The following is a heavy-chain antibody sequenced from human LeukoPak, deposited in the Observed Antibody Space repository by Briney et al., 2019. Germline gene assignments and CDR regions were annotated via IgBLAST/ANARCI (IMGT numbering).Heavy chain of an antibody. Sequence: PGGSLRLSCAASGFTFSSYSMNWVRQAPGKGLEWVSSISSSSSYMYYADSVKGRFTISRDNAKNSLYLQMNSLRAEDTAVYYCARDNVGYYDFWSGFPLDYWGQGTLVTVSS. D-gene: IGHD3-3*01. J-gene: IGHJ4*02. CDR2: ISSSSSYM. V-gene: IGHV3-21*01. CDR1: GFTFSSYS. CDR3: ARDNVGYYDFWSGFPLDY.